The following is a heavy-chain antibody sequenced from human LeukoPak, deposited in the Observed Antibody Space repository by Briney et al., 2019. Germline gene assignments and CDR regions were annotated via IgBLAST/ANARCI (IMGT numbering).Heavy chain of an antibody. J-gene: IGHJ3*02. CDR1: TFTFSNAW. Sequence: GGTLRLSCAASTFTFSNAWMSWVRQAPGKGLEWVGRIICKSDGGTIDYAAPVKGRFTISRDDSKNTLYLQMNSLKTEDTAVYYCTTAPRGYCSGGSCSYAFDIWGQGTMVTASA. CDR2: IICKSDGGTI. CDR3: TTAPRGYCSGGSCSYAFDI. D-gene: IGHD2-15*01. V-gene: IGHV3-15*01.